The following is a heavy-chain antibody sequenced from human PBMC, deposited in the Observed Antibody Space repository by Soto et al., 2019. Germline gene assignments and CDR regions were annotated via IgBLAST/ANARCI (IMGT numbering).Heavy chain of an antibody. V-gene: IGHV3-53*01. CDR2: IYSGGST. CDR1: GFTVSSNY. CDR3: ARDPTRDKRSSGWFDP. Sequence: EVQLVESGGGLIQPGGSLRLSCAASGFTVSSNYMSWVRQAPGKGLEWVSVIYSGGSTYYADSVKGRFTISRDNSKNTLYLQMNSLRAEDTAVYYCARDPTRDKRSSGWFDPWGQGTLVTVSS. D-gene: IGHD2-15*01. J-gene: IGHJ5*02.